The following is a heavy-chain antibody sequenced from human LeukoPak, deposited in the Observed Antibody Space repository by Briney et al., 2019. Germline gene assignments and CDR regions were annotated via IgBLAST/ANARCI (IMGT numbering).Heavy chain of an antibody. Sequence: GGSLRLSCAASGFTFSSYSMNWVRQAPGKGLDWVSSISSSSSYIYYADSVKGRFTISRDNAKNSLYLQMNSLRAEDTAVYYCARILVSSGGYSYGYDFWGRGALVTVSS. CDR1: GFTFSSYS. V-gene: IGHV3-21*01. CDR3: ARILVSSGGYSYGYDF. J-gene: IGHJ4*02. CDR2: ISSSSSYI. D-gene: IGHD5-18*01.